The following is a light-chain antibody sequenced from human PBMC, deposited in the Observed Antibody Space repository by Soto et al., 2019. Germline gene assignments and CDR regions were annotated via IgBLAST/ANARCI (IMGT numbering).Light chain of an antibody. CDR2: DAS. CDR1: QSISNW. Sequence: LTQSPSTLPASVGDRVTLTCRASQSISNWLAWYQQKPGQAPRLLIYDASNRAPGIPARFSGSGSGTDFTLTISSLEPEDFAVYFCQQRSYWPQLTFGGGTKVEIK. V-gene: IGKV3-11*01. CDR3: QQRSYWPQLT. J-gene: IGKJ4*01.